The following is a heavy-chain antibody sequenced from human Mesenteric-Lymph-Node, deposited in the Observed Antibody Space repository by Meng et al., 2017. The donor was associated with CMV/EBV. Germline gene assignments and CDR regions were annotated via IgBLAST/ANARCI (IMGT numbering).Heavy chain of an antibody. J-gene: IGHJ4*02. CDR3: ARGVPYGSGSYSGTVFDY. CDR1: TFSSYG. Sequence: TFSSYGISWVRQAPGQGLEWMGGIIPIFGTANYAQKFQGRVTITADKSTSTAYMELSSLRSEDTAVYYCARGVPYGSGSYSGTVFDYWGQGTLVTVSS. D-gene: IGHD3-10*01. CDR2: IIPIFGTA. V-gene: IGHV1-69*06.